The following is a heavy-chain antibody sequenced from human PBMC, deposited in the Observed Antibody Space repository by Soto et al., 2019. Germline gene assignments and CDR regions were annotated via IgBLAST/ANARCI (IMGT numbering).Heavy chain of an antibody. J-gene: IGHJ6*02. V-gene: IGHV4-61*01. CDR3: VRDSGRTGVKYFYGFDA. CDR1: GGSVTNGIYY. Sequence: SETLSLTCNVSGGSVTNGIYYWSWIRQPPGGGLEWIGYIYYRGATKYNPSLESRVSISVDTPKNQFSLKLTSVTAADTAVYYCVRDSGRTGVKYFYGFDACGQGTTVTASS. D-gene: IGHD6-25*01. CDR2: IYYRGAT.